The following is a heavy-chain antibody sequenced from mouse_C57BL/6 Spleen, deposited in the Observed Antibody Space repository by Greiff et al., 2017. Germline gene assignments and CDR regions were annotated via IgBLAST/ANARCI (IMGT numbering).Heavy chain of an antibody. CDR3: SGVPNWEDWYFDV. Sequence: DVHLVESGGGLVKPGGSLKLSCAASGFTFSSYAMSWVRQTPEKRLEWVATICAGGGYTYYPDNVKGRFTISRANAKNNRYLQMRHLKSEDTATDDCSGVPNWEDWYFDVWGTGTTVTVSS. V-gene: IGHV5-4*01. CDR2: ICAGGGYT. J-gene: IGHJ1*03. D-gene: IGHD4-1*01. CDR1: GFTFSSYA.